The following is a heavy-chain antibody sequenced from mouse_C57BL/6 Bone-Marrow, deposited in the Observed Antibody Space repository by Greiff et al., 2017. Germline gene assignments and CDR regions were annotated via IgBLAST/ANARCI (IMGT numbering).Heavy chain of an antibody. J-gene: IGHJ2*01. V-gene: IGHV5-16*01. Sequence: EVKLVESEGGLVQPGSSMKLSCTASGFTFSDYYMAWVRQVPEKGLEWVANINYDGSSTYYLDSLKSRFIISRDNAKNILYLQMSSLKSEDTATYYCAREDYGSSLNYFDYWGQGTTLTVSS. D-gene: IGHD1-1*01. CDR1: GFTFSDYY. CDR2: INYDGSST. CDR3: AREDYGSSLNYFDY.